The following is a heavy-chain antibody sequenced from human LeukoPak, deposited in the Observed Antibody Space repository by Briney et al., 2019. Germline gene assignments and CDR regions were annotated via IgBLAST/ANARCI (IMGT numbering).Heavy chain of an antibody. V-gene: IGHV1-3*01. Sequence: ASVKVSCKASGYTFTSYAMHWVRQAPGQRLEWMGWINAGNGNTKYSQKFQGRVTITGDTSASTAYMELSSLRSEDTAVYYCARSPIVVVPAALDYWGQGTLVTVSS. CDR3: ARSPIVVVPAALDY. D-gene: IGHD2-2*01. CDR1: GYTFTSYA. CDR2: INAGNGNT. J-gene: IGHJ4*02.